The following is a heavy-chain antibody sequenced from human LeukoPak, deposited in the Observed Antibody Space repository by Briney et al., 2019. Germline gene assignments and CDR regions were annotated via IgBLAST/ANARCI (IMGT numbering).Heavy chain of an antibody. J-gene: IGHJ4*02. Sequence: PGGSLRLSCAASGFTFSTYWMTWVRQAPGKGLEWVANMNSDGGQKYYVDSVKGRFTISRDNAKNSLYLQMNSLTAEDTAVYYCARDDGFSCYSYWGQGTLVTVSS. CDR1: GFTFSTYW. D-gene: IGHD3/OR15-3a*01. V-gene: IGHV3-7*01. CDR2: MNSDGGQK. CDR3: ARDDGFSCYSY.